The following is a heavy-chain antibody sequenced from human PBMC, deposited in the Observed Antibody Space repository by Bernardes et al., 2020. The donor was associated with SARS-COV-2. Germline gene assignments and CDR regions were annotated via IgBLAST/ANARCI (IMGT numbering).Heavy chain of an antibody. CDR3: ASRVIYTPARFDY. CDR2: IYFSGST. Sequence: SETLSLTCSVSGDSISSTNYYWAWIRQAPGKGLEWIGDIYFSGSTYYNPSLESRVTLSVDTSKNQFSLELNSVTAADTAVYHCASRVIYTPARFDYWGQGILVTVSS. CDR1: GDSISSTNYY. V-gene: IGHV4-39*01. D-gene: IGHD2-15*01. J-gene: IGHJ4*02.